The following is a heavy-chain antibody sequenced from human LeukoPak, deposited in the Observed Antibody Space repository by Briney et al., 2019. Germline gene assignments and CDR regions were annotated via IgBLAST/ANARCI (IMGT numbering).Heavy chain of an antibody. V-gene: IGHV4-39*07. J-gene: IGHJ5*02. Sequence: PSETLSLTCTVSGGSISSSRYYWGWIRQPPGKGLEWIGSIYYSGSTYYNPSLKSRVTISVDTSKNQFSLKLSSVTAADTAVYYCARDGGGSYYYWFDPWGQGTLVTVSS. CDR3: ARDGGGSYYYWFDP. CDR1: GGSISSSRYY. CDR2: IYYSGST. D-gene: IGHD1-26*01.